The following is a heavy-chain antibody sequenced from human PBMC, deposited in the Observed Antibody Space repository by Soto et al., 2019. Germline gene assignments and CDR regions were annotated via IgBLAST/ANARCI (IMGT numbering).Heavy chain of an antibody. J-gene: IGHJ4*02. D-gene: IGHD2-15*01. Sequence: TSETLSLTCTVSGGSISSYYWSWIRQPPGKGLEWIGYIYYTGSTNYNPSLKSRVTISVDTSKNQFSLKLSSVTAADTAVYYCARGYCSGGSCYSRFFDYWGQGTLVTAPQ. V-gene: IGHV4-59*08. CDR3: ARGYCSGGSCYSRFFDY. CDR2: IYYTGST. CDR1: GGSISSYY.